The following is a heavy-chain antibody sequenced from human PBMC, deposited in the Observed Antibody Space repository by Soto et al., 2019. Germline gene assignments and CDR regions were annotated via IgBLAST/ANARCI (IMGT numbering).Heavy chain of an antibody. CDR1: GSTFNSYA. Sequence: QVQLVQSGAEVRKPGASVKVSCKASGSTFNSYAIHWVRQAPGQRLEWMGWINAGNGNTKYSQKFQGRVTITGDTSASTAYMELSSLRSDDTAVYYCARDYYGSGSYWGAFDIWGQGTLVTVSS. D-gene: IGHD3-10*01. J-gene: IGHJ3*02. CDR2: INAGNGNT. V-gene: IGHV1-3*01. CDR3: ARDYYGSGSYWGAFDI.